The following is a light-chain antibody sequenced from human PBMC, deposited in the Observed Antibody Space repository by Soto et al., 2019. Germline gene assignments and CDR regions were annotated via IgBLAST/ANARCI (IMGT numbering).Light chain of an antibody. CDR1: QSVSRY. Sequence: EIVLTQSPATLSLSPGERATLSCRASQSVSRYLAWYQQKPGQAPRLLIYGASTRATGIPARFSGSGSGTDFTLTISRLEPEDFAVYYCQQYGNSPITFGQGTRLEIK. J-gene: IGKJ5*01. CDR3: QQYGNSPIT. V-gene: IGKV3-20*01. CDR2: GAS.